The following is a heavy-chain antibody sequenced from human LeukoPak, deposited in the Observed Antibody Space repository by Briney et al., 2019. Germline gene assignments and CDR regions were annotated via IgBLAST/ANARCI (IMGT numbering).Heavy chain of an antibody. J-gene: IGHJ5*02. CDR3: ARGGGLRYFDWLPPDWFDP. V-gene: IGHV4-34*01. Sequence: SETLSLTCAVYGGSFSGYYWSWIRQPPGKGLEWIGEINHSGSTNYNPSLKSRVTISVDTSKYQFSLKLSSVTAADTAVYYCARGGGLRYFDWLPPDWFDPWGQGTLVTVSS. D-gene: IGHD3-9*01. CDR2: INHSGST. CDR1: GGSFSGYY.